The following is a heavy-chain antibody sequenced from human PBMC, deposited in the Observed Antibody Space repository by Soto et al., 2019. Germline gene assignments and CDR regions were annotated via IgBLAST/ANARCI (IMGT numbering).Heavy chain of an antibody. J-gene: IGHJ6*03. CDR2: ISGSGGST. V-gene: IGHV3-23*01. CDR1: GFTFSSFA. CDR3: AKVGQSGYDFFSWVYYYMDV. Sequence: GGSLRLSCAASGFTFSSFAMSWVRLAPGKGLEWVSAISGSGGSTYYADSVKGRFTISRDNSKNTLYLQMNSLRAEDTAVYYCAKVGQSGYDFFSWVYYYMDVWGKGTTVTVSS. D-gene: IGHD5-12*01.